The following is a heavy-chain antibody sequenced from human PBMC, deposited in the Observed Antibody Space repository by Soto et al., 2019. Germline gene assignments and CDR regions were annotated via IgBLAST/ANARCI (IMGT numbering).Heavy chain of an antibody. Sequence: EVQLLESGGDLVQPGGSLRLSCAASGFTFSSYAMSWVRQAPGKGLEWVSAISGSGGSTYYADSVKGRFTISRDNSKNTLYLQMNSLRAEDTAVYYCAKRGGYDFWSGYDHDAFDIWGQGTMVTVSS. CDR1: GFTFSSYA. CDR2: ISGSGGST. V-gene: IGHV3-23*01. CDR3: AKRGGYDFWSGYDHDAFDI. J-gene: IGHJ3*02. D-gene: IGHD3-3*01.